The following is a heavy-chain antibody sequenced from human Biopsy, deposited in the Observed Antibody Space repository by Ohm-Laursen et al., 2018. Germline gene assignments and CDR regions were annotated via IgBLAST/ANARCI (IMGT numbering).Heavy chain of an antibody. CDR2: VNPVSKNT. V-gene: IGHV1-8*01. D-gene: IGHD2-2*01. CDR3: ARAVRNQMLSTV. CDR1: GSTFTSYD. Sequence: ASVKVSCKTYGSTFTSYDISWMRQVSGQGLEWIGWVNPVSKNTVSVKDFRGRVTLTGDTSSSTSYMELRSLTSRDTAIYYCARAVRNQMLSTVWGQGTAVTVSS. J-gene: IGHJ6*02.